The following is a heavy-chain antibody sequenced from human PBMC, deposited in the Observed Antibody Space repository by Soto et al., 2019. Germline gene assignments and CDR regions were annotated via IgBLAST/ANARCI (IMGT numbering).Heavy chain of an antibody. CDR3: AKGGSYYDSSGYAFVYYYYCMDV. V-gene: IGHV3-9*01. CDR2: ISWNSGSI. CDR1: GFTFDDYA. D-gene: IGHD3-22*01. J-gene: IGHJ6*02. Sequence: EVQLVESGGGLVQPGRSLRLSCAASGFTFDDYAMHWVRQAPGKGLEWVSGISWNSGSIGYADAVKGRFTISRDNAKNSLYLQMNSLRAEDTALYYCAKGGSYYDSSGYAFVYYYYCMDVWGQGTTVTVS.